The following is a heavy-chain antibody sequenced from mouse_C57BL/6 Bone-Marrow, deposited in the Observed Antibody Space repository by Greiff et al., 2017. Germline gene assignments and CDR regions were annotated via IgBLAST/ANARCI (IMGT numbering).Heavy chain of an antibody. V-gene: IGHV1-26*01. CDR3: ARWATTVVDAMDY. Sequence: EVQLQQSGPELVKPGASVKISCKASGYTFTDYYMNWVKQSHGKSLEWIGDINPNNGGTSYNQKVKGKATLTVDKSSSTAYMELRSLTSEDSAVYYCARWATTVVDAMDYWGQGTSVTVSS. CDR1: GYTFTDYY. J-gene: IGHJ4*01. D-gene: IGHD1-1*01. CDR2: INPNNGGT.